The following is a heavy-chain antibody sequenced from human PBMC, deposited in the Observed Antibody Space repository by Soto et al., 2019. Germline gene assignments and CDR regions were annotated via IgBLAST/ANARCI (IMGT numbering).Heavy chain of an antibody. J-gene: IGHJ4*02. CDR1: GYTFTSYG. Sequence: ASVKVSCKASGYTFTSYGISWVRQAPGQGLEWMGWISAYNGNTNYAQKLQGRVTMTTDTSTSTAYMELRSLRSDDTAVYYCASSPTVAGTALLFDYWGQGTLVTVSS. CDR2: ISAYNGNT. V-gene: IGHV1-18*04. CDR3: ASSPTVAGTALLFDY. D-gene: IGHD6-19*01.